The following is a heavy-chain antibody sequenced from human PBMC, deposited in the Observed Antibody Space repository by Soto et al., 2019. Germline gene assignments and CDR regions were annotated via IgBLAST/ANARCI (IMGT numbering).Heavy chain of an antibody. CDR3: ARGRYFATTHRQWWYFDL. J-gene: IGHJ2*01. Sequence: QVQLVQSGPEVKRPGASVKVSCKASGYNFITSGINWVRQAPGQGLEWMGWISTANGDRKYEQKLKGRVTMTSEVSTTTAYMELTNLRSDDTAVYFCARGRYFATTHRQWWYFDLWGRGTLVTVSS. CDR1: GYNFITSG. V-gene: IGHV1-18*01. D-gene: IGHD3-10*01. CDR2: ISTANGDR.